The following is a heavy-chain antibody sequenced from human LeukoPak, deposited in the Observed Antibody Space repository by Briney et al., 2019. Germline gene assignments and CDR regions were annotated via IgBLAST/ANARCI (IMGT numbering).Heavy chain of an antibody. D-gene: IGHD4-23*01. CDR2: ISSSSSTI. J-gene: IGHJ4*02. V-gene: IGHV3-48*02. CDR1: GFTFKRYS. Sequence: PGGSLRLSCAAPGFTFKRYSMNWVRQAPGKGLEWVSYISSSSSTIYYADFVKGRFTVSRDNAKNSLYLQMNSLRDEDTAVYYCASGGLPDYWGQGTLVTVSS. CDR3: ASGGLPDY.